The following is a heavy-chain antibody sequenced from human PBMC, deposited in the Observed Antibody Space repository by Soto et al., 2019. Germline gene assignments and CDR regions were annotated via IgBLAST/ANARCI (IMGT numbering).Heavy chain of an antibody. CDR3: SGVGSSTWYTYYMDV. Sequence: GGSLRLSCTASGFTFGDYAMSWFRQAPGKGLEWVGFIRSKAYGGTAEYGASVKGRLTISRDDSKSIVYLQMNSLKTEDTAVYYCSGVGSSTWYTYYMDVWGKGTTVTVSS. V-gene: IGHV3-49*03. D-gene: IGHD6-13*01. J-gene: IGHJ6*03. CDR2: IRSKAYGGTA. CDR1: GFTFGDYA.